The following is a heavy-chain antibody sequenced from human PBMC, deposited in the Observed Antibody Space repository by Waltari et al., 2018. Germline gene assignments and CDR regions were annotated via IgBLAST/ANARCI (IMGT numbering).Heavy chain of an antibody. CDR3: AKANTYGRPIDY. Sequence: EVQLVESGGGLVQPGRSLRLSCAASGFTFVAYAMHWGRQAAGKGLEWVSGISWNSGSIGYADSVKGRFTISRDNAKNSLYLQMNSLRAEDTALYYCAKANTYGRPIDYWGQGTLVTVSS. D-gene: IGHD3-16*01. CDR1: GFTFVAYA. J-gene: IGHJ4*02. V-gene: IGHV3-9*01. CDR2: ISWNSGSI.